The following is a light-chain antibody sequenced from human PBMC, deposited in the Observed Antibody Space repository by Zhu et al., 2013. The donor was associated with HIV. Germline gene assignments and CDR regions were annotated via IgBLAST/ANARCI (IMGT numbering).Light chain of an antibody. V-gene: IGKV3-20*01. Sequence: EIVLTQSPGTLSLSPGDRATLSCRASQSVSSSYLAWYQHKPGQAPRLLIYGASSRATGIPDRFSGSGSGTDFSLTISRLEPEDFAVYYCQQYGSSPGCSFGQGTKLEIK. CDR2: GAS. J-gene: IGKJ2*04. CDR3: QQYGSSPGCS. CDR1: QSVSSSY.